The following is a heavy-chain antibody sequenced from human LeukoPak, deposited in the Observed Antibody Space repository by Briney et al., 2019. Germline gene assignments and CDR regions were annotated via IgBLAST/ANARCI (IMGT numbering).Heavy chain of an antibody. J-gene: IGHJ4*02. D-gene: IGHD3-16*01. V-gene: IGHV3-48*04. CDR3: ARDSRGGVFDY. Sequence: GGSLRLSCAASGFTFSSYSMNWVRQAPGKGLEWVSYISSSSSTIYYADSVKGRFTISRDNAKNSLYLQMNSLRAEDTTVYYCARDSRGGVFDYWGQGTLVTVSS. CDR2: ISSSSSTI. CDR1: GFTFSSYS.